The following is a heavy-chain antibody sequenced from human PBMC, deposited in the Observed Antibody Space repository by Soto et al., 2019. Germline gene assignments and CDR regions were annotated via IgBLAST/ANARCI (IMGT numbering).Heavy chain of an antibody. D-gene: IGHD3-10*01. CDR2: IIPIFGTA. Sequence: GASVKVSCKASGGTFSSYAISWVRQAPGQGLEWMGGIIPIFGTANYAQKFQGRVTITADESTSTAYMELSSLRSEDTAVYYCARDEVVRGVTTYYYYGMDVWGQGTTVTVSS. CDR1: GGTFSSYA. J-gene: IGHJ6*02. V-gene: IGHV1-69*13. CDR3: ARDEVVRGVTTYYYYGMDV.